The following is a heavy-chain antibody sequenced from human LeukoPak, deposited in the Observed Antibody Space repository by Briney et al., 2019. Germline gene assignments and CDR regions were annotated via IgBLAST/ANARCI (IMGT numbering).Heavy chain of an antibody. CDR1: GGSISSGSYY. CDR2: IYTTGST. D-gene: IGHD1-14*01. V-gene: IGHV4-61*02. Sequence: TSETLSLTCTVSGGSISSGSYYWSWIRQPAGKGLDWIGRIYTTGSTNYNPSLKSRVTISVDTSKNQFSLKLSSVTAADTAVYYCARDRTGWASDYWGQGSLVTVSS. J-gene: IGHJ4*02. CDR3: ARDRTGWASDY.